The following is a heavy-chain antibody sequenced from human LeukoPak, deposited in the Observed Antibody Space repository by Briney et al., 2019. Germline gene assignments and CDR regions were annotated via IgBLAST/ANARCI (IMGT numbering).Heavy chain of an antibody. V-gene: IGHV3-23*01. J-gene: IGHJ4*02. D-gene: IGHD1-14*01. CDR2: ISGDGART. CDR1: AFPFSTYV. CDR3: AKGGLTTPLHY. Sequence: GGSLRLSCAASAFPFSTYVMSWVRQAPGGGLEWISSISGDGARTYYTNSVKGRFTIFRDNPKNTLFLQVNSLRVEGTAVYYCAKGGLTTPLHYWGQGTLVTVSS.